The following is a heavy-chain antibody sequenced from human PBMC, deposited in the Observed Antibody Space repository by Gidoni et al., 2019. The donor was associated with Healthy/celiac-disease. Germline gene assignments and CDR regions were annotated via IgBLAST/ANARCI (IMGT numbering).Heavy chain of an antibody. CDR3: ARVLRNYYGSGRTFGY. CDR1: GYTFTGYY. D-gene: IGHD3-10*01. V-gene: IGHV1-2*02. CDR2: INPNSGGT. J-gene: IGHJ4*02. Sequence: QVQLVQSGAEVKKPGASVKVSCKASGYTFTGYYMHWVRQAPGQGLAWMGWINPNSGGTNYAQKFQGRVTMTRDTSISTAYMELSRLRSDDTAVYYCARVLRNYYGSGRTFGYWGQGTLVTVSS.